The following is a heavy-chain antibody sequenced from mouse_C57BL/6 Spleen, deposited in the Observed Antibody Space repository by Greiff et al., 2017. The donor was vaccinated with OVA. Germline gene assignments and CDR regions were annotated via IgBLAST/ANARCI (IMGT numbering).Heavy chain of an antibody. V-gene: IGHV1-15*01. Sequence: VHLVESGAELVRPGASVTLSCKASGYTFTDYEMHWVKQTPVHGLEWIGAIDPETGGTAYNQKFKGKAILTADKSSSTAYMELRSLTSEDSAVYYCTRSNYYGSSHWYFDVWGTGTTVTVSS. J-gene: IGHJ1*03. D-gene: IGHD1-1*01. CDR1: GYTFTDYE. CDR2: IDPETGGT. CDR3: TRSNYYGSSHWYFDV.